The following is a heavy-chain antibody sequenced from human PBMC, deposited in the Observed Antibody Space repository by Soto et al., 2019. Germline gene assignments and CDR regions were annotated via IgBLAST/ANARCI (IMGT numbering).Heavy chain of an antibody. Sequence: EVQLVESGGTLVQPGGSLRLSCAASGFTFSSYWMHWVRQAPGKGLVWVSRISSDGRSTNYADSVKGRFTISRDNAKNTVYLQMNSLRAEDTAVYYCARGGRGGFAYWGQGTLVTVSS. CDR1: GFTFSSYW. V-gene: IGHV3-74*01. CDR2: ISSDGRST. D-gene: IGHD3-16*01. CDR3: ARGGRGGFAY. J-gene: IGHJ4*02.